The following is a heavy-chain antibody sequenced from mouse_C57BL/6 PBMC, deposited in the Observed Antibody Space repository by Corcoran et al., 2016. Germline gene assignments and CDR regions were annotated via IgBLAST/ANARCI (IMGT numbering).Heavy chain of an antibody. V-gene: IGHV1-26*01. Sequence: EVQLQQSGPELVKPGASVKISCKASGYTFTDYYMNWVKQSHGKSLEWLGDINPNNGGTSYNQKFKGKATLTVDKSSSTAYMELRSLTSEDSAVYYCARDGYEGAMDYWGQGTSVTVSS. CDR3: ARDGYEGAMDY. CDR2: INPNNGGT. CDR1: GYTFTDYY. D-gene: IGHD2-2*01. J-gene: IGHJ4*01.